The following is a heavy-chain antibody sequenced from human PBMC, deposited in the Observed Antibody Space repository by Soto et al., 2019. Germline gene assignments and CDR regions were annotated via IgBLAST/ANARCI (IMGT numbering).Heavy chain of an antibody. CDR2: IKSKALGGTT. CDR3: TTDPYSTIIEVRFDY. J-gene: IGHJ4*01. V-gene: IGHV3-15*07. Sequence: PGGSLRLSCAGSGFPFSNAWINWIRQAPGKGLEWVGRIKSKALGGTTDFAAPVRGRFAITRDDSRNMAYMQMNSLNTEDTAVYYCTTDPYSTIIEVRFDYWGHGTLVTVSS. D-gene: IGHD2-8*01. CDR1: GFPFSNAW.